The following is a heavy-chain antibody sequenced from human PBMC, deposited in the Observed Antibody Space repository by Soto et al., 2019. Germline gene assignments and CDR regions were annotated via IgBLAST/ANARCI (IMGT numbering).Heavy chain of an antibody. CDR1: GASINSSDW. J-gene: IGHJ4*01. Sequence: SETLSLTCTVSGASINSSDWWTWVRQSPGRGLEWIASVYHSGSTNYNPSLRDRVIISVDKSRNQFSLKLTSVTAADTAMFYCARAFQSCSSASGYGGPQEVNDYWGKGTQVTVSS. D-gene: IGHD5-12*01. CDR2: VYHSGST. CDR3: ARAFQSCSSASGYGGPQEVNDY. V-gene: IGHV4-4*02.